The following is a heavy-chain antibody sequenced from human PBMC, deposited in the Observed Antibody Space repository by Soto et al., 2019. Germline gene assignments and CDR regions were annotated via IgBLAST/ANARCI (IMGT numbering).Heavy chain of an antibody. CDR1: GFTVSSNY. D-gene: IGHD3-9*01. V-gene: IGHV3-53*02. J-gene: IGHJ4*02. CDR2: IYSGGST. CDR3: ASSPPYYDILTGYLY. Sequence: EVQLVETGGGLIQPGGSLRLSCAASGFTVSSNYMSWVRQAPGKGLEWVSVIYSGGSTYYADSVKGRFTISRDNSKNKLYLQMNRLRAEDTAVYYCASSPPYYDILTGYLYWGQGTLVTVSS.